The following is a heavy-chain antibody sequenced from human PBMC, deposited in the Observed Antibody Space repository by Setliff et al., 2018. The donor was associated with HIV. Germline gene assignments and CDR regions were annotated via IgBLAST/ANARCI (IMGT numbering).Heavy chain of an antibody. CDR1: GGSISSGSYY. V-gene: IGHV4-61*09. Sequence: PSETLSLTCTVSGGSISSGSYYWSWIRQPAGKGLEWIGQIHTTGSTNHNPSLKSRVTISLDTSKNQFSLKLSSVNAADTGVYYCASVTLFVRFDFWGLGTLVTVSS. CDR2: IHTTGST. CDR3: ASVTLFVRFDF. J-gene: IGHJ4*02. D-gene: IGHD3-10*02.